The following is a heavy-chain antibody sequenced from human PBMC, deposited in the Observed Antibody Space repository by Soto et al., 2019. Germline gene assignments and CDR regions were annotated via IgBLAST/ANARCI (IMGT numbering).Heavy chain of an antibody. CDR2: INHSGST. D-gene: IGHD6-6*01. CDR1: GGSFSGYY. J-gene: IGHJ4*02. CDR3: ARGLGYSSSSTDY. V-gene: IGHV4-34*01. Sequence: QVQLQQWGAGLLKPSETLSLTCAVYGGSFSGYYWSWIRQPPGKGLEWIGEINHSGSTNYNPSLKSRVTISVDTSKNQFSLKLSSVTAADTDVYYCARGLGYSSSSTDYWGQGTLVTVSS.